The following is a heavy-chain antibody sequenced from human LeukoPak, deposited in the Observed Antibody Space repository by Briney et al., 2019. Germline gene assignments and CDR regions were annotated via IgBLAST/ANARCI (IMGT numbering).Heavy chain of an antibody. CDR1: GFTFITYS. J-gene: IGHJ4*02. CDR3: AKVGNYYDSSGYFDY. CDR2: ISSSSSSYI. Sequence: PGGSLRLSCAASGFTFITYSMNWVRQAPGKGLEWVSSISSSSSSYIYYTDSVKGRFTISRDNAKNSLYLQMNSLRAEDTALYYCAKVGNYYDSSGYFDYWGQGTLVTVSS. D-gene: IGHD3-22*01. V-gene: IGHV3-21*04.